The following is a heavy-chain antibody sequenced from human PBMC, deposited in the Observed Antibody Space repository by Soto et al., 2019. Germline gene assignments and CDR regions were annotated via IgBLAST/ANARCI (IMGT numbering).Heavy chain of an antibody. J-gene: IGHJ4*02. D-gene: IGHD2-15*01. CDR2: IFYSGST. CDR1: GDSIGSSNDF. Sequence: PSETLSLTCTVSGDSIGSSNDFWGWIRQPPGKGLEWIGTIFYSGSTYYNPSLKSRATISVDNSKNTLYLQMNSLRAEDTAVYYCAKDRRKVVVAAPFDYWGQGTLVTVSS. V-gene: IGHV4-39*02. CDR3: AKDRRKVVVAAPFDY.